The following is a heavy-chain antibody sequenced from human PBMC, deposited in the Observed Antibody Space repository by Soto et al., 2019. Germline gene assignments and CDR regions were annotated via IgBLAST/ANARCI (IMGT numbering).Heavy chain of an antibody. CDR3: VIDSYNYDD. V-gene: IGHV4-59*01. D-gene: IGHD5-18*01. Sequence: KPSETLSLTCTVSGGSIRSYYWSWIRQPPGKGLEWIGYIYYTGSTDYNPSLKSRVTMSLDTAKNQFSLKLRSVTAADTAVYYCVIDSYNYDDWGQGILVTVSS. CDR1: GGSIRSYY. CDR2: IYYTGST. J-gene: IGHJ4*02.